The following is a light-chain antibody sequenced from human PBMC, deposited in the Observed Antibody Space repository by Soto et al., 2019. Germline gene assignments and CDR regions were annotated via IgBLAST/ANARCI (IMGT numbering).Light chain of an antibody. CDR2: GAS. CDR1: QSVSSSY. V-gene: IGKV3-20*01. J-gene: IGKJ1*01. CDR3: QQYGSSQWT. Sequence: DIVLTQSPGTLSLSPGERATLSCRASQSVSSSYLAWYQQKPGQAPRLLIYGASSRATGIPDRFSGSGSGTDFTLTISRLETEEFAVYYCQQYGSSQWTFGQGTKVEIK.